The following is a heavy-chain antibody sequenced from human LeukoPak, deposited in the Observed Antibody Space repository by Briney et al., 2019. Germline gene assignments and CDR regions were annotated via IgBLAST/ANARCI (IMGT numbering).Heavy chain of an antibody. CDR3: ATASDSSGYANFDS. Sequence: ASVNVSCKVSGCILNDLSIHWVGQAPAKGLEWMGGFDPEDEEAFYSQKFQGRVTMTEDTSTDTAYMELSSLRSEDTAIYFCATASDSSGYANFDSWGQGTLVTVSS. J-gene: IGHJ4*02. CDR2: FDPEDEEA. CDR1: GCILNDLS. D-gene: IGHD3-22*01. V-gene: IGHV1-24*01.